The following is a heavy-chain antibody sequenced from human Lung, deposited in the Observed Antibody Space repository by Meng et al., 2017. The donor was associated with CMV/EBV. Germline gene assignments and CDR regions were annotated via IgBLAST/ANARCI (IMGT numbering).Heavy chain of an antibody. CDR1: GFTFSNYW. Sequence: GGSLRLSCAASGFTFSNYWMSWVRQAPGKGLEWVASINHDGSEKHYMESVKGRFTISRDNAKNALYLEMNSLRAEDTALYFCVRGSGRAGFGPWGQGTRVTGSS. J-gene: IGHJ5*02. D-gene: IGHD2-15*01. V-gene: IGHV3-7*04. CDR3: VRGSGRAGFGP. CDR2: INHDGSEK.